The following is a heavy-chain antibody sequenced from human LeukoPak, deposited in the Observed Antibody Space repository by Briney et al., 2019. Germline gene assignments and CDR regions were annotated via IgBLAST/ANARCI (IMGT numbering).Heavy chain of an antibody. CDR1: GYSIASAYY. D-gene: IGHD3-10*01. Sequence: SETLSLTCTVSGYSIASAYYWGWIRQPPGQGLEWIGGIHHSGITYYNPSLKSRVTLSVDTSKNQFSLKLSSVTAADTAVYYCARTRYYYNSRSYGAPYYFDYWGQGTLVTVSS. CDR2: IHHSGIT. J-gene: IGHJ4*02. CDR3: ARTRYYYNSRSYGAPYYFDY. V-gene: IGHV4-38-2*02.